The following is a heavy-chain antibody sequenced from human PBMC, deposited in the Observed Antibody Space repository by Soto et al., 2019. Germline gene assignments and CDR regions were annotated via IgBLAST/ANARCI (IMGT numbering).Heavy chain of an antibody. V-gene: IGHV3-11*01. J-gene: IGHJ6*03. CDR1: GFTFSDYY. CDR3: ARDLRVASRYYYYYMDV. Sequence: GGSLRLSCAASGFTFSDYYMSWIRQAPGKGLEWVSYISSTGTAISYADSVKGRFTISRDNAKNSLFLQMNSLRADETAVYYCARDLRVASRYYYYYMDVWGKGTTVTVSS. D-gene: IGHD2-8*02. CDR2: ISSTGTAI.